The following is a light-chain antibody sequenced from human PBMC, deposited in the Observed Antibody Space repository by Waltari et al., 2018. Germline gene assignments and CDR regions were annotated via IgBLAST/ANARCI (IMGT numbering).Light chain of an antibody. CDR1: QSLLYSSNNKNY. V-gene: IGKV4-1*01. J-gene: IGKJ1*01. Sequence: DIVMTQSPDSLAVSLGERATTNCKSSQSLLYSSNNKNYLAWYQQKPGQPPKLLIYWASTRESGVPDRFSGSGSGTDFTLTISSLQAEDVAVYYCQQYFTTLRTFGQGTKVEIK. CDR3: QQYFTTLRT. CDR2: WAS.